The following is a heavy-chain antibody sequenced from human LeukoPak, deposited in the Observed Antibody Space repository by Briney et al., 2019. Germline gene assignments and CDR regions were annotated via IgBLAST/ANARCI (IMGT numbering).Heavy chain of an antibody. D-gene: IGHD3-22*01. J-gene: IGHJ4*02. CDR1: GFTFSSYA. V-gene: IGHV3-33*08. CDR3: ARWGYDSSGYYFDY. Sequence: GGSLRLSCAASGFTFSSYAMHWVRQAPGKGLEWVAVIWYDGSNKYYADSVKGRFTISRDNSKNTLYLQMNSLRAEDTAVYYCARWGYDSSGYYFDYWGQGTLVTVSS. CDR2: IWYDGSNK.